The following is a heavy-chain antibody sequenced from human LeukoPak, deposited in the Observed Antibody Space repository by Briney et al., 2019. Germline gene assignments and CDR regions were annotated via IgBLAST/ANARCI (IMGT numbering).Heavy chain of an antibody. Sequence: ASVKVSCKASGYTFTGFYIHWVRQAPGQGLEWMVWINPNSGGTNYAQKFQDRVTMTRDTSIGTAYMELSSLRSDDTAIYYCARPLTTSGWYFDLWGRGTLVTVSS. CDR2: INPNSGGT. J-gene: IGHJ2*01. D-gene: IGHD1-14*01. CDR1: GYTFTGFY. CDR3: ARPLTTSGWYFDL. V-gene: IGHV1-2*02.